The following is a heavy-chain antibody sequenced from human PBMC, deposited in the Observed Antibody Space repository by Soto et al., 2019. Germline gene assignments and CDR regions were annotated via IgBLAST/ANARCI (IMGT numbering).Heavy chain of an antibody. V-gene: IGHV4-59*01. Sequence: QVQLQESGPGRVKASETLSLTCTVSGGSMSNYYWSWIRQPPGKGLEWIGYIYYIGSTNYNPSLKSRVTMSVDTSRNQLSLNLTSVTAADTAVYYCARGYSPALGAPWARVNWFDPLGQGTLVTVSS. J-gene: IGHJ5*02. CDR3: ARGYSPALGAPWARVNWFDP. CDR1: GGSMSNYY. CDR2: IYYIGST. D-gene: IGHD1-26*01.